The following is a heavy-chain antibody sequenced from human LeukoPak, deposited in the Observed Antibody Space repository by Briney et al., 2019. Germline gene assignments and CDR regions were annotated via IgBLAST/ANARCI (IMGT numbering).Heavy chain of an antibody. D-gene: IGHD1-26*01. J-gene: IGHJ1*01. V-gene: IGHV1-8*01. CDR2: MNPNSGNT. CDR3: AFRVGATQPEYFQH. CDR1: GYTFTSYD. Sequence: ASVKVSCKASGYTFTSYDINWVRQATGQGLEWMGWMNPNSGNTGYAQKFQGRVTMTEDTSTDTAYMELSSLRSEDTAVYYCAFRVGATQPEYFQHWGQGTLVTVSS.